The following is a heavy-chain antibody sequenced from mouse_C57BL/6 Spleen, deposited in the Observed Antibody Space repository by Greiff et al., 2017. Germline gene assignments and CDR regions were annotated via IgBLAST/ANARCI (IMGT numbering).Heavy chain of an antibody. Sequence: QVQLQQPGAELVKPGASVKMSCKASGYTFTSYWITWVKQRPGQGLEWIGDIYPGSGSTNYNEKFKSKATLTVDTASSTAYMQLSSLTSEDSAVYYCARWGPDGYGAMDDWGQGTSVTVSS. D-gene: IGHD2-3*01. CDR1: GYTFTSYW. V-gene: IGHV1-55*01. CDR2: IYPGSGST. CDR3: ARWGPDGYGAMDD. J-gene: IGHJ4*01.